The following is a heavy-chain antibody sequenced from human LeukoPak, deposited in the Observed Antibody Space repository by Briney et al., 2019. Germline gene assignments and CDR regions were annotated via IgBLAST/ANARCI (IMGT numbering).Heavy chain of an antibody. D-gene: IGHD3-10*01. J-gene: IGHJ4*02. CDR1: GGTFSSYA. V-gene: IGHV1-69*04. CDR2: IIPILGIA. Sequence: SVKVSYKASGGTFSSYAISWVRQAPGQGLEWMGRIIPILGIANYAQKFQGRVTITADKSTSTAYMELSSLRSEDTAVYYCARLDEYGSGSYSDYWGQGTLVTVSS. CDR3: ARLDEYGSGSYSDY.